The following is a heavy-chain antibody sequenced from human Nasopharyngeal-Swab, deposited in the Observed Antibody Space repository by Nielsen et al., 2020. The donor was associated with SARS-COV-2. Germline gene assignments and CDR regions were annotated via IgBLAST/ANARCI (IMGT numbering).Heavy chain of an antibody. CDR3: ARSGYSYGLPVGYFGH. Sequence: SETLSLTCAVYGGSFSGYHWSWIRQPPGKGLEWIGEINHSGSTNYNPSLKSRVSISVDTSKNQFSLKLRSVTATDSAVYYCARSGYSYGLPVGYFGHWSQGTLVTVSS. D-gene: IGHD5-18*01. V-gene: IGHV4-34*01. J-gene: IGHJ4*02. CDR1: GGSFSGYH. CDR2: INHSGST.